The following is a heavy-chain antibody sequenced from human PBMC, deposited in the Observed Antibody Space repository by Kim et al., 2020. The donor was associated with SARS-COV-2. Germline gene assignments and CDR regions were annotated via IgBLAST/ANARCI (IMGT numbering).Heavy chain of an antibody. V-gene: IGHV4-39*01. J-gene: IGHJ5*02. CDR1: GGSISSSSYY. CDR3: ARHHNMVRGVIANWFDP. CDR2: IYYSGST. D-gene: IGHD3-10*01. Sequence: SETLSLTCTVSGGSISSSSYYWGWIRQPPGKGLEWIGSIYYSGSTYYNPSLKSRVTISVDTSKNQFSLKLSSVTAADTAVYYCARHHNMVRGVIANWFDPWGQGTLVTVSS.